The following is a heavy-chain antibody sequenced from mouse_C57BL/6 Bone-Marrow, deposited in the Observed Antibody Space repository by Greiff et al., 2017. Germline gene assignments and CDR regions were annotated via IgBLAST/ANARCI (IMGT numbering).Heavy chain of an antibody. J-gene: IGHJ2*01. CDR2: IDPENGDT. V-gene: IGHV14-4*01. Sequence: EVKLQESGAELVRPGASVKLSCTASGFNIKDDYMHWVKQRPEQGLEWIGWIDPENGDTEYASKFQGKATITEDTSSNTAYLQLSSLTSEDTAVYYCTDSYYYGSADYWGQGTTLTVSS. CDR3: TDSYYYGSADY. CDR1: GFNIKDDY. D-gene: IGHD1-1*01.